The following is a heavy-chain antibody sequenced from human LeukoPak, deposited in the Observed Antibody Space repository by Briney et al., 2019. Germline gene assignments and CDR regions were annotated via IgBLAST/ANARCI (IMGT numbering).Heavy chain of an antibody. CDR3: ARGLSSGWTNNAFDV. Sequence: SETLSLTCTVSGYSIRSGYYWGWIRQPPGKGLEWIGSIYHSGSTYYNPSLKSRVTMSVDMSKNQFSLKLISVTAADTAVYHCARGLSSGWTNNAFDVWGQGTMLTVSS. V-gene: IGHV4-38-2*02. D-gene: IGHD6-19*01. CDR1: GYSIRSGYY. CDR2: IYHSGST. J-gene: IGHJ3*01.